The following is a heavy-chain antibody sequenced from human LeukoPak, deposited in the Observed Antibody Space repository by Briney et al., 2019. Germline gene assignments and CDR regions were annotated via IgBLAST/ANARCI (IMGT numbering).Heavy chain of an antibody. CDR2: ISYDGSNK. Sequence: GGSLRLSCAASGFTFSSYAMSWVRQAPGKGLEWVAVISYDGSNKYYADSVKGRFTISRDNSKNTLYLQMNSLRAEDTAVYYCAKDRWEYSSGLRYYFDYWGQGTLVTVSS. CDR3: AKDRWEYSSGLRYYFDY. J-gene: IGHJ4*02. V-gene: IGHV3-30*18. CDR1: GFTFSSYA. D-gene: IGHD6-19*01.